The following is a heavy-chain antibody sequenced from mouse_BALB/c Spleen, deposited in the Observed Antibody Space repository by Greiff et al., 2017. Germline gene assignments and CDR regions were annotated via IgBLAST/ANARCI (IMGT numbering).Heavy chain of an antibody. J-gene: IGHJ4*01. CDR3: AIYRTYAMDY. Sequence: QVQLQQSGAELARPGASVKMSCKASGYTFTSYTMHWVKQRPGQGLEWIGYINPSSGYTNYNQKFKDKATLTADKSSSTAYMQLSSLTSEDSAVYYCAIYRTYAMDYWGQGTSVTVSS. V-gene: IGHV1-4*01. D-gene: IGHD2-14*01. CDR1: GYTFTSYT. CDR2: INPSSGYT.